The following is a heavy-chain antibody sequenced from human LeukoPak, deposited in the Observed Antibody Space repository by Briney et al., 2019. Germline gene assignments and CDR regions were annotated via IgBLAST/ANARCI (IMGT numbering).Heavy chain of an antibody. CDR2: ISGSGGST. J-gene: IGHJ5*02. CDR1: GFTFSSYA. CDR3: AKDPEITFGGVIVITWFDP. D-gene: IGHD3-16*02. V-gene: IGHV3-23*01. Sequence: GGSLRLSCAASGFTFSSYAMSWVRQAPGKGLEWVSAISGSGGSTYYADSVKGRFTISRDNSKNTLYLQMNSLRAEDTAVYYCAKDPEITFGGVIVITWFDPWGQGALVTVSS.